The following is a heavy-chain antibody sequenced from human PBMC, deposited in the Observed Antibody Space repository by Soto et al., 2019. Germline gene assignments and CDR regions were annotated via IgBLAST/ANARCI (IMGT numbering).Heavy chain of an antibody. CDR3: ASGDSSGWTYDY. Sequence: QVQLQESGPGLVKPSQTLSLTCTVSGGSISSGGYYWSWVRQHPGKGLEWIGYIYYSGRTYYNPSLKSRVTISVDTSKNQFSLKLSSVTAADTAVYYCASGDSSGWTYDYWGQGTLVTVSS. J-gene: IGHJ4*02. CDR1: GGSISSGGYY. D-gene: IGHD3-22*01. V-gene: IGHV4-31*03. CDR2: IYYSGRT.